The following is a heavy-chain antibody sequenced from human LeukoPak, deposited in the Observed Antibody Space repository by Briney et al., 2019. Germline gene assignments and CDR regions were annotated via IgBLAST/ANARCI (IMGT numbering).Heavy chain of an antibody. D-gene: IGHD1-26*01. J-gene: IGHJ3*01. V-gene: IGHV3-23*01. CDR3: AKRAPILGATKGAFDV. Sequence: PSETLSLTCTVSGGSISTSDYSWSWVRQAPGKGLEWVSSISDGGSSTWYADSVKGRFTVSRDNSKNTLYLQMNSLRAEDTAVYYCAKRAPILGATKGAFDVWGQGTVVTVSS. CDR2: ISDGGSST. CDR1: GGSISTSDYS.